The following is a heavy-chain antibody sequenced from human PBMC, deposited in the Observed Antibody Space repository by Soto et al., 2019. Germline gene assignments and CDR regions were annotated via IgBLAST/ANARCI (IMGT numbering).Heavy chain of an antibody. D-gene: IGHD1-26*01. CDR3: AVGSSGFYYIY. Sequence: SETLSLTCTVSGGSISSSTYYWGWMRQPPGKGLEWIASFFIGGNTYYNPSLKSRVTISVDTSKNQFSLKLSSVTAADTAVFYCAVGSSGFYYIYWGQGIQVTVSS. CDR2: FFIGGNT. V-gene: IGHV4-39*01. CDR1: GGSISSSTYY. J-gene: IGHJ4*02.